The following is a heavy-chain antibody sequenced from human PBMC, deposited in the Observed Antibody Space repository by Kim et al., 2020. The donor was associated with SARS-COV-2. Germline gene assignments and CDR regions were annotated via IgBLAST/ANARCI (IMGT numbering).Heavy chain of an antibody. V-gene: IGHV1-3*01. D-gene: IGHD3-10*01. CDR3: ARGRSGSYLNFDY. Sequence: YSPKFQGRVTITRDTSASTAYMELSSLRSEDTAVYYCARGRSGSYLNFDYWGQGTLVTVSS. J-gene: IGHJ4*02.